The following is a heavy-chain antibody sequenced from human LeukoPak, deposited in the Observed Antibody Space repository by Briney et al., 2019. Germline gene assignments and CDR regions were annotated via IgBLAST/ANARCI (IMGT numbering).Heavy chain of an antibody. CDR2: IYPGDSDT. Sequence: GESLKISWKGSGYSFSNDWIGLVRQMPGKGLEWMGIIYPGDSDTRYSPSFQGQVTISADKSISTAYLQWSSLGASDTAMYYCARRGCNGGSCYAYWGQGTLVTVSS. CDR3: ARRGCNGGSCYAY. D-gene: IGHD2-15*01. CDR1: GYSFSNDW. J-gene: IGHJ4*02. V-gene: IGHV5-51*01.